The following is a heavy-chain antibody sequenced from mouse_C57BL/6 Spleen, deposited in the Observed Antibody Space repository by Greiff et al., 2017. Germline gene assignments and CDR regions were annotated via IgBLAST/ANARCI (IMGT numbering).Heavy chain of an antibody. J-gene: IGHJ1*03. CDR2: INYDGSST. CDR3: ASYGNYGYWYFDV. CDR1: GFTFSDYY. D-gene: IGHD2-1*01. V-gene: IGHV5-16*01. Sequence: EVKLVESEGGLVQPGSSMKLSCTASGFTFSDYYMAWVRQVPEKGLEWVANINYDGSSTYYLDSLKSRFIISRDNAKNILYLQMSSLKSEDTATYYCASYGNYGYWYFDVWGTGTTVTVSS.